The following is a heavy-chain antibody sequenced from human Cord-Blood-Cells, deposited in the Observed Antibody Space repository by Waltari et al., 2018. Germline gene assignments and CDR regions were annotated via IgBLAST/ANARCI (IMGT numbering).Heavy chain of an antibody. CDR2: IHYSGST. D-gene: IGHD7-27*01. CDR3: ARHDWGSGALNWFDP. CDR1: GGSISSSSYY. V-gene: IGHV4-39*01. Sequence: QLQLQESGPGLVKPSETLSLTCTVSGGSISSSSYYWGWIRQPPGKGLEWIGSIHYSGSTYYNPALKSRVTISVDTSKNQFSLKLSSVTAADTAVYYCARHDWGSGALNWFDPGGQGTLVTVSS. J-gene: IGHJ5*02.